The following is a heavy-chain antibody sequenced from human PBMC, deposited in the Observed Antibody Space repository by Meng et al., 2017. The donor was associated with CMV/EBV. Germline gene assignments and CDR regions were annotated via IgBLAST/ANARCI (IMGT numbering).Heavy chain of an antibody. CDR1: GCSVSSNNYY. CDR3: ARDNLGGGYDY. CDR2: IYKSGST. D-gene: IGHD3-16*01. J-gene: IGHJ4*02. Sequence: CTVSGCSVSSNNYYWTWIRQPPGKGLEWIGYIYKSGSTNYNPSLKSRVTISADTSKNQFSLKLSSVTAADTAVYYRARDNLGGGYDYWGQGTLVTVSS. V-gene: IGHV4-61*01.